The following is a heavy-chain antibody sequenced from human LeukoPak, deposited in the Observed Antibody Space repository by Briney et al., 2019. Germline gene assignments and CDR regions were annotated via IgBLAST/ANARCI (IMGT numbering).Heavy chain of an antibody. CDR2: IYYSGST. J-gene: IGHJ4*02. D-gene: IGHD3-22*01. V-gene: IGHV4-28*01. CDR1: GYSISSSNW. CDR3: VTYYFDSSGPKKNY. Sequence: SDTLSLTCAVSGYSISSSNWWGWIRQPPGKGLEWIGYIYYSGSTYYNPSLKSRVTMSVDTSKKQFSLKLSSVTAADTAVYCCVTYYFDSSGPKKNYWGQGTLVTVSS.